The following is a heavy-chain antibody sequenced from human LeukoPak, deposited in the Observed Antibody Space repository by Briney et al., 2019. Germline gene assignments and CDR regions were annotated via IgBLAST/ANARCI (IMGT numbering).Heavy chain of an antibody. V-gene: IGHV3-23*01. Sequence: GGSLRLSCAASAFTFGNYAMNWVRQAPGKGLEWVSTVSGDVDTTFYADSVKGRFTISRDNSKNTLFLQMNSLRAEYTALYYCAKDVGYFSVGSCYGFDFWGQGALVTVSS. J-gene: IGHJ4*02. CDR1: AFTFGNYA. D-gene: IGHD2-15*01. CDR2: VSGDVDTT. CDR3: AKDVGYFSVGSCYGFDF.